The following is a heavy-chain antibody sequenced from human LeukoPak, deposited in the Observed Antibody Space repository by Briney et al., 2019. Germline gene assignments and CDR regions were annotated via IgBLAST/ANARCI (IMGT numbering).Heavy chain of an antibody. CDR1: GYSFTSYW. Sequence: GESLKISCKGSGYSFTSYWIGWVRQMPGKGLEWMGIIYPGDSDTRYSPSFQGQVTISADKSISTAYLQWSSLKASDTAMYYCATSRISLTYYYGSGSYSYFDYWGQGTLVTVSS. CDR3: ATSRISLTYYYGSGSYSYFDY. CDR2: IYPGDSDT. D-gene: IGHD3-10*01. V-gene: IGHV5-51*01. J-gene: IGHJ4*02.